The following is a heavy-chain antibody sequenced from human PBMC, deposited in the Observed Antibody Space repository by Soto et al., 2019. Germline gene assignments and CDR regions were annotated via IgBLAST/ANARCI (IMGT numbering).Heavy chain of an antibody. CDR1: GFTFSNAW. V-gene: IGHV3-15*01. J-gene: IGHJ4*02. CDR3: TTEHFSGYYYEAFDY. D-gene: IGHD3-22*01. Sequence: PWGSLRLSCAASGFTFSNAWMSWVRQAPGKGLEWVGRIKSKTDGGTTDYAAPVKGRFTISRDDSKNTLYLQMNSLKTEDTAVYYCTTEHFSGYYYEAFDYWGQGTLVTVSS. CDR2: IKSKTDGGTT.